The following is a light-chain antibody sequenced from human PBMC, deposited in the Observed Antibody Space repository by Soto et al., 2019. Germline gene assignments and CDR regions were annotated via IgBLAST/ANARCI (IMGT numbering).Light chain of an antibody. CDR3: QHYNTYPWT. Sequence: DIQITQSPSTLSASVRDRVTVTCRASQSISSWLAWYQQKAGKAPKLLIYKASALESGVPSRFSGSGSGTEFTLTISSLEPEDFATYYCQHYNTYPWTFGQGTKVDI. J-gene: IGKJ1*01. V-gene: IGKV1-5*03. CDR1: QSISSW. CDR2: KAS.